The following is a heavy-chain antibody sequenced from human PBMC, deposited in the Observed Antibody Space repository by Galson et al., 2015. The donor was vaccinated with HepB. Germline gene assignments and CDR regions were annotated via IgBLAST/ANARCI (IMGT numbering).Heavy chain of an antibody. Sequence: SVKVSCKASGYTFTSYDINWVRQATGQGLEWMGWMNPNSGNTGYAQKFQGRVTMTRNTSISTAYMELSSLRSEDTAVYYCARAIGMVQGVPIPYYYYYMDVWGKGTTVTVSS. V-gene: IGHV1-8*01. CDR2: MNPNSGNT. CDR3: ARAIGMVQGVPIPYYYYYMDV. J-gene: IGHJ6*03. CDR1: GYTFTSYD. D-gene: IGHD3-10*01.